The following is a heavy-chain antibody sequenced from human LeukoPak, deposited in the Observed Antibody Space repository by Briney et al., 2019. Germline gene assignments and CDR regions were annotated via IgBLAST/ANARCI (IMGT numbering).Heavy chain of an antibody. Sequence: GGSLGLSWPASGFTFSSYAMSWVRQAPGKWLGWVSAISGSGGSTYYADSVKGRFTISRDNSKNTLYLQMNSLRAEDTAVYYCAKNSYSSSWEFNWGQGTLVTVSS. J-gene: IGHJ4*02. D-gene: IGHD6-13*01. CDR3: AKNSYSSSWEFN. V-gene: IGHV3-23*01. CDR1: GFTFSSYA. CDR2: ISGSGGST.